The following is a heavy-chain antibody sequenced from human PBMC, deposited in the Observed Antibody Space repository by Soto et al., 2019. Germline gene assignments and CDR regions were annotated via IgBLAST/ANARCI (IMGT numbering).Heavy chain of an antibody. CDR3: ARGSGIAEAGTWKYGMDV. D-gene: IGHD6-13*01. Sequence: ASVKVSCKASGYTFTGYYMHWVRQAPGQGLEWMGWINPNSGGTNYAQKFQGWVTMTRDTSISTAYMELSRLRSDDTAVYYCARGSGIAEAGTWKYGMDVWGQGTTVTVSS. V-gene: IGHV1-2*04. CDR2: INPNSGGT. CDR1: GYTFTGYY. J-gene: IGHJ6*02.